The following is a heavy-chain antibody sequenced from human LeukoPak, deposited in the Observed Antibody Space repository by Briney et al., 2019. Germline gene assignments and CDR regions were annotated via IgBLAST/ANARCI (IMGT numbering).Heavy chain of an antibody. CDR3: ARILYSYGPYPFDP. D-gene: IGHD5-18*01. CDR1: GGSITPYY. J-gene: IGHJ5*02. CDR2: FYTSGST. Sequence: SETLSLTCTVSGGSITPYYWSWIRQPAGKGLEWIGHFYTSGSTNYNPSLKSRVTISVDRSKNQFSLKLSSVTAADTAVYYCARILYSYGPYPFDPWGQGTLVTVSS. V-gene: IGHV4-4*07.